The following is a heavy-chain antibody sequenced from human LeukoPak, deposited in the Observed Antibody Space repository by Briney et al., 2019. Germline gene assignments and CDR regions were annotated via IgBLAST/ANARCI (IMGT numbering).Heavy chain of an antibody. D-gene: IGHD3-10*01. Sequence: PSETLSLTCTVSGGSISSSSYYWGWIRQPPGKGLEWIGSIYYSGSTYYNPSLKSRVTISVDTSKNQFSLKLSSVTAADTAVYYCARAGPSLWFGELSPTFDYWGQGTLVTVSS. V-gene: IGHV4-39*07. CDR2: IYYSGST. CDR1: GGSISSSSYY. J-gene: IGHJ4*02. CDR3: ARAGPSLWFGELSPTFDY.